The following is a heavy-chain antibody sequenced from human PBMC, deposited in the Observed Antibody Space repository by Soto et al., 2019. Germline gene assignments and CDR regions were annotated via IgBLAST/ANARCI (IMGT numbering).Heavy chain of an antibody. CDR3: AKTSRASAAAEINFYYYGMDV. J-gene: IGHJ6*02. Sequence: SETLSLTCTVSGGSITSYSWTWIRLPPGKGLEWLGSISYSGSTYYNPSLKSRVTISVDTSKNQVSLRLSSVTAADAAMYYCAKTSRASAAAEINFYYYGMDVWGQGTTVTVSS. CDR2: ISYSGST. CDR1: GGSITSYS. V-gene: IGHV4-59*01. D-gene: IGHD6-13*01.